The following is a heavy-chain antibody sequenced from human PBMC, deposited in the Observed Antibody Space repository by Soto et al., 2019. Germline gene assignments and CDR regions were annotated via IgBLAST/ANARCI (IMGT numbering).Heavy chain of an antibody. J-gene: IGHJ4*02. CDR3: ARLGSSGWYQGSYFDY. Sequence: QLQLQESGPGLVKPSETLSLTCTVSGGSITRNNHYWGWIRQSPGKGLEWIGNILHSGNTNYKPSLKSRVTMSVETSKNQFSLKMNSVTAADTAVYYCARLGSSGWYQGSYFDYWGQGTLVTVFS. CDR1: GGSITRNNHY. D-gene: IGHD6-19*01. CDR2: ILHSGNT. V-gene: IGHV4-39*01.